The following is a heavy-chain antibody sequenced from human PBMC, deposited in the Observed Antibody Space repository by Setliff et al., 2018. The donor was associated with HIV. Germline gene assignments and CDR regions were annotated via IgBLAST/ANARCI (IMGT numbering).Heavy chain of an antibody. CDR3: AKDPRAAVATICDY. J-gene: IGHJ4*02. D-gene: IGHD5-12*01. CDR1: GFTFSSYA. Sequence: SGGSLRLSCAASGFTFSSYAMSWVRQAPGKGLEWYSAISGSGGSTYYADAVKGRFPISRDNSKNTLYLQMNSLRAEDTAVYYCAKDPRAAVATICDYWGQGTLVTVSS. CDR2: ISGSGGST. V-gene: IGHV3-23*01.